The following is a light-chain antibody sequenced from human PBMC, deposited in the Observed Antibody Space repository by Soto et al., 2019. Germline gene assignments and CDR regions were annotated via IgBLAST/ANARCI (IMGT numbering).Light chain of an antibody. CDR3: QHRYNWPLT. V-gene: IGKV3-11*01. CDR2: DAS. CDR1: QSISFY. Sequence: EIVLTQSPATLSLSPGESASLSCRASQSISFYIAWFQQKPGQAPRLLIYDASRRATGIPARFSGSGSGTDFTLTISSLEPEDFAVYYCQHRYNWPLTFGGGTKVEIK. J-gene: IGKJ4*01.